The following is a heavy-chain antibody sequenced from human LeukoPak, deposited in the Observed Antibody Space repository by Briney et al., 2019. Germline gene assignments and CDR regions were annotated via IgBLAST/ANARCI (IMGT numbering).Heavy chain of an antibody. Sequence: GKSLKISCQGPGYSFTTYWIGWARQMPGKGLEWMGIIYPGDSDTRYSPSFQGQVTISADKSISTAYLQWSSLKASDTAMYYCARHGSSAGSLDYWGQGTLVTVSS. J-gene: IGHJ4*02. CDR2: IYPGDSDT. D-gene: IGHD6-6*01. CDR3: ARHGSSAGSLDY. V-gene: IGHV5-51*01. CDR1: GYSFTTYW.